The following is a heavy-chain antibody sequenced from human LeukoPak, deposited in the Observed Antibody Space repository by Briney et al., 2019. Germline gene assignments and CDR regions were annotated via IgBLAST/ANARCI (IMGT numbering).Heavy chain of an antibody. CDR1: GGSISSYY. CDR2: IYTSGST. CDR3: ARDRYYYDSSGPYYFDY. V-gene: IGHV4-4*07. Sequence: SAPLSLTFTVSGGSISSYYWSWIRPPAGKGLEWIGRIYTSGSTNYNPSLKSRVTMSVDTSKNQFSLKLSSVTAADTAVYYCARDRYYYDSSGPYYFDYWGQGTLVTVSS. D-gene: IGHD3-22*01. J-gene: IGHJ4*02.